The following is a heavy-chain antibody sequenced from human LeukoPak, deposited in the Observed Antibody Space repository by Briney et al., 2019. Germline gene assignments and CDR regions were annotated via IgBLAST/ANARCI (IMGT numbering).Heavy chain of an antibody. CDR3: ARDLRGLPFDY. V-gene: IGHV3-21*01. CDR1: GFTFSTYS. CDR2: ISSTSSYI. Sequence: GGSLRLSCTASGFTFSTYSMNWVRQAPGRGLEWVSSISSTSSYIYYADSVKGRFTISRDNAKNSLYLQMNSLRAEDTAVYFCARDLRGLPFDYWGQGTLVTVSS. J-gene: IGHJ4*02. D-gene: IGHD3/OR15-3a*01.